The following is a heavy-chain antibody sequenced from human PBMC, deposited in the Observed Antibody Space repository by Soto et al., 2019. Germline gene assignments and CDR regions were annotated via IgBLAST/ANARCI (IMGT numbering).Heavy chain of an antibody. Sequence: GGSLRLSCAASGFTFSRYGMHWVCKAPCKGLEWVAVIPYDGSTRYYADSVKGRFTISRDNSKTTLYLQLNSLRAEDTAVYYCAKVVFSVEMVTMYYLDYWGQGALVTVSS. V-gene: IGHV3-30*18. CDR2: IPYDGSTR. CDR3: AKVVFSVEMVTMYYLDY. D-gene: IGHD5-18*01. CDR1: GFTFSRYG. J-gene: IGHJ4*02.